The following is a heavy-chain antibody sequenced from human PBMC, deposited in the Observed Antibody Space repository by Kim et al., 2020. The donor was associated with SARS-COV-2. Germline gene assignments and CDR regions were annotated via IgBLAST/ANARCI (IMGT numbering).Heavy chain of an antibody. CDR2: INHSGST. J-gene: IGHJ4*02. Sequence: SETLSLTCAVYGGSFSGYYWSWIRQPPGKGLEWIGEINHSGSTNYNPSLKSRVTISVDTSKNQFSLKLSSVTAADTAVYYCARASSGIAVAGTGTGDFDYWGQGTLVTASS. CDR3: ARASSGIAVAGTGTGDFDY. CDR1: GGSFSGYY. V-gene: IGHV4-34*01. D-gene: IGHD6-19*01.